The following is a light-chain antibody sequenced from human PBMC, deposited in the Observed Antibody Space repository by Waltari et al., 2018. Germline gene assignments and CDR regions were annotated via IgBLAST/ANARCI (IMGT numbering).Light chain of an antibody. Sequence: SYELTQPPSVSVAPGQTARISCEGNNIGSKSTQWYQQKPGQAPVQVVFQDTERPSGIPERFSVSKSGNTATLTITRIEAGDEADYYCQVFDSPTDHQVFGGGTKVTVL. CDR1: NIGSKS. CDR3: QVFDSPTDHQV. CDR2: QDT. V-gene: IGLV3-21*02. J-gene: IGLJ3*02.